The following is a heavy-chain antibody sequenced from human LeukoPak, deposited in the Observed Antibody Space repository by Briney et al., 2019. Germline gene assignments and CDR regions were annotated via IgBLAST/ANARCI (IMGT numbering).Heavy chain of an antibody. D-gene: IGHD3-22*01. CDR2: ISSSGSII. CDR1: GFTFSSYE. V-gene: IGHV3-48*03. CDR3: ARGAYYYDSSGYYGAFDI. J-gene: IGHJ3*02. Sequence: GGSLRLFCAASGFTFSSYEMNWVRQAPGKGLEWVSYISSSGSIIYYADSVKGRFTISRDSAKNSLYLQMNSLRAEDTAVYYCARGAYYYDSSGYYGAFDIWGQGTMVTVSS.